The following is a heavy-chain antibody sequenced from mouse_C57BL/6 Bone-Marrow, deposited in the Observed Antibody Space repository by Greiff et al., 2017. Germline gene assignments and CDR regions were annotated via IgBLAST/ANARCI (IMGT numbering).Heavy chain of an antibody. J-gene: IGHJ1*03. CDR1: GYTFTSYD. CDR3: ARLEFDGSSGDWYFDV. V-gene: IGHV1-85*01. Sequence: QVQLKESGPELVKPGASVKLSCKASGYTFTSYDINWVKQRPGPGLEWIGWIYPRDGSTKYNEKFKGKATLTVDTSSSTAYMELHSRTSEEAAVSFCARLEFDGSSGDWYFDVWGTGTTVTVSS. CDR2: IYPRDGST. D-gene: IGHD1-1*01.